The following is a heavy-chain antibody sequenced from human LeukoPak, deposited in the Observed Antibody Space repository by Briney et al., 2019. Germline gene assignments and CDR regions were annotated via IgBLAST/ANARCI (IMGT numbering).Heavy chain of an antibody. CDR1: GFAFPNYA. J-gene: IGHJ5*01. Sequence: PGGSLRLSCAASGFAFPNYAMNWVRQAPGKGLEWVSGVSGDGAGMYYADYVQGRFTVSRDNSENTLSLQMDIMRAEDTAVYYCVKNGVRSLFTVYNWFDSWGQGTLVTVSS. D-gene: IGHD2-8*01. V-gene: IGHV3-23*01. CDR2: VSGDGAGM. CDR3: VKNGVRSLFTVYNWFDS.